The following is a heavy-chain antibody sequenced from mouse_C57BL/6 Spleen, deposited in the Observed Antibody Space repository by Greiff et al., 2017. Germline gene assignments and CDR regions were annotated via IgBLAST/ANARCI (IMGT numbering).Heavy chain of an antibody. J-gene: IGHJ4*01. Sequence: VQRVESGAELVKPGASVKISCKASGYAFSSYWMNWVKQRPGKGLEWIGQIYPGDGDTNYNVKFKGKATLTADKSSSTAYMQLSSLTSEDSAVYFCARYWDSYDMDYWGQGTSVTVSS. D-gene: IGHD4-1*01. CDR1: GYAFSSYW. V-gene: IGHV1-80*01. CDR3: ARYWDSYDMDY. CDR2: IYPGDGDT.